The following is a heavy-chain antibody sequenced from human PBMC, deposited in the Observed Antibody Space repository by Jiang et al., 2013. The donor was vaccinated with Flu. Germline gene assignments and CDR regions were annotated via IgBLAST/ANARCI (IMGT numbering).Heavy chain of an antibody. Sequence: PGLVKPSETLSLTCTVSGGSISSYYWSWIRQPQGRDWSGLGISLHGSTNXNPSLKSRVTISVDTSKNQFSLKLSSVTAADTAVYYCAREVVAPNWFDPWGQGTLVTVSS. V-gene: IGHV4-59*01. CDR2: SLHGST. CDR1: GGSISSYY. J-gene: IGHJ5*02. D-gene: IGHD2-15*01. CDR3: AREVVAPNWFDP.